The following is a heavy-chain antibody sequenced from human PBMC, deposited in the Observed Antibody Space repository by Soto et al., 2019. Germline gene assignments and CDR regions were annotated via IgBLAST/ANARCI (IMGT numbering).Heavy chain of an antibody. CDR1: GDSISSSSYY. CDR3: ARRPVAYCSGGSCYSGNWFDP. CDR2: IYYSGST. J-gene: IGHJ5*02. Sequence: PSETLSLTCTVSGDSISSSSYYWGWIRQPPGKGLEWIGSIYYSGSTYYNPSLKSRVTISVDTSKNQFSLKLSSVTAADTAVYYCARRPVAYCSGGSCYSGNWFDPWGQGTLVTVSS. D-gene: IGHD2-15*01. V-gene: IGHV4-39*01.